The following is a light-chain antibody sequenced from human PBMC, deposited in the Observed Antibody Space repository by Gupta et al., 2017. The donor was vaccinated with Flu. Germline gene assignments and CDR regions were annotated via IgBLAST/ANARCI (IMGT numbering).Light chain of an antibody. CDR3: QQYSSYSGYS. CDR1: QSINNW. Sequence: DSVTITCRASQSINNWLAWYQQKPGKAPKLLIYQASILESGVPSRFSGSGSGTEFTLTISCLQADDFAAYYCQQYSSYSGYSFGQGTKVEIK. V-gene: IGKV1-5*03. CDR2: QAS. J-gene: IGKJ2*03.